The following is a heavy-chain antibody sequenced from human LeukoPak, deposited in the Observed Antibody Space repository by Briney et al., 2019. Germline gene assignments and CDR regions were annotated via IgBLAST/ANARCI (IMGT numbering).Heavy chain of an antibody. CDR2: VYSGGTT. J-gene: IGHJ4*02. CDR3: QIVDTVVESGLDY. CDR1: GFTDSFNY. V-gene: IGHV3-66*01. D-gene: IGHD5-18*01. Sequence: GGSLRLSCGTSGFTDSFNYMSWVRQAPGKGLERVSGVYSGGTTYYADSVKGRFTISSDNSKNTLHLQMNYLRVEDTAVYFCQIVDTVVESGLDYWGQGTLVTVSS.